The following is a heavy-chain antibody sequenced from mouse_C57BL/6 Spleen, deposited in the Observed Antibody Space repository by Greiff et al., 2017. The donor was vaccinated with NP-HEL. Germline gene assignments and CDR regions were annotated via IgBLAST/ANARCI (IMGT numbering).Heavy chain of an antibody. Sequence: QVQLQQSGPELVKPGASVKISCKASGYAFSSSWMNWVKQRPGKGLEWIGRIYPGDGDTNYNGKFKGKATLTADKSSSTAYMQLSSLTSEDSAVYFCAREYYYGQFAYWGQGTLVPVSA. D-gene: IGHD1-1*01. CDR1: GYAFSSSW. CDR2: IYPGDGDT. V-gene: IGHV1-82*01. J-gene: IGHJ3*01. CDR3: AREYYYGQFAY.